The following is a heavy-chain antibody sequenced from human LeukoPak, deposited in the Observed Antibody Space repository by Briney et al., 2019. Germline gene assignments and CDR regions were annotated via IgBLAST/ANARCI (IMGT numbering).Heavy chain of an antibody. CDR3: ARVVGIAVAEYYFDY. CDR1: GGTFSSYA. V-gene: IGHV1-69*13. D-gene: IGHD6-19*01. CDR2: IIPIFGTA. J-gene: IGHJ4*02. Sequence: ASVKVSCKAPGGTFSSYAISWVRQAPGQGLEWMGGIIPIFGTANYAQKFQGRVTITADESTSTAYMELSSLRSEDTAVYYCARVVGIAVAEYYFDYWGQGTLVTVSS.